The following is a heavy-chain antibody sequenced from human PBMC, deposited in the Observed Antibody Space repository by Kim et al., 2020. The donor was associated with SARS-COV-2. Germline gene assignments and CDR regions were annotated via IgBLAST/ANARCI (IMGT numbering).Heavy chain of an antibody. J-gene: IGHJ4*02. CDR2: IYYSGST. CDR1: GGSISSSSYY. D-gene: IGHD6-19*01. V-gene: IGHV4-39*01. Sequence: SETLSLTCTVSGGSISSSSYYWGWIRQPPGKGLEWIGSIYYSGSTYYNPSLKSRVTISVDTSKNQLSLKLSSVTAADTAVYCCYQWRVSPRAKDYWGQGTMVTVSS. CDR3: YQWRVSPRAKDY.